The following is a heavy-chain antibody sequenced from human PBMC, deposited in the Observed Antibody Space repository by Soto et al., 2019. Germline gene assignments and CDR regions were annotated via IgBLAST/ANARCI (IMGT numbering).Heavy chain of an antibody. V-gene: IGHV1-69*13. D-gene: IGHD5-12*01. CDR3: ARYKRPPTNTWLPRGGMDV. CDR2: IIPIFGTA. Sequence: SLNVSCKASGGTFSSYAISWVRQAPGQGLEWMGGIIPIFGTANYAQKFQGRVTITADESTSTAYMELSSLRSEDKAVYYCARYKRPPTNTWLPRGGMDVWCQGTKVTVS. CDR1: GGTFSSYA. J-gene: IGHJ6*02.